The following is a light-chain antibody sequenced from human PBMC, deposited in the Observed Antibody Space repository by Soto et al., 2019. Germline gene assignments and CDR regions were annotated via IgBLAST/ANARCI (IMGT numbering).Light chain of an antibody. CDR1: QSINSW. J-gene: IGKJ4*01. CDR3: QLCAAYPLS. V-gene: IGKV1-5*03. CDR2: KAS. Sequence: DIQMTQSPSTLSASVGDRVTITCRASQSINSWLAWYQQKPGKAPKLLIFKASSLESGVPSRFSGSGSGTDFALTFSRLQSGHFATYYCQLCAAYPLSFVGGITVEI.